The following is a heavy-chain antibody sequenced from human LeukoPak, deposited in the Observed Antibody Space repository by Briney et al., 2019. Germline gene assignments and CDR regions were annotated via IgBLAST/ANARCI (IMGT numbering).Heavy chain of an antibody. CDR3: ARGLASSSWYAVDY. Sequence: GGSLRLSCAASGFTFSSYAMSWVRQAPGKGLEWVAVISYDGSNKYYADSVKGRFTISRDNSKNTLYLQMNSLRAEDTAVYYCARGLASSSWYAVDYWGQGTLVTVSS. V-gene: IGHV3-30-3*01. CDR1: GFTFSSYA. CDR2: ISYDGSNK. J-gene: IGHJ4*02. D-gene: IGHD6-13*01.